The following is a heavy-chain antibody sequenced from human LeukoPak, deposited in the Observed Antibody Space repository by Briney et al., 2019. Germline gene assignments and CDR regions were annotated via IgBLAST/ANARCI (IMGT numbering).Heavy chain of an antibody. CDR2: FGGGSSST. CDR1: GFTFSSYA. J-gene: IGHJ4*02. D-gene: IGHD1-1*01. Sequence: GGSLRLSCAASGFTFSSYAMSWVRRAPGRGLDWVSAFGGGSSSTYYADSVRGRFTISRDNSKNTVYLQMDSLRAEDTAVYYCAKENPLQNWNYDYWGQGTLVTVSS. CDR3: AKENPLQNWNYDY. V-gene: IGHV3-23*01.